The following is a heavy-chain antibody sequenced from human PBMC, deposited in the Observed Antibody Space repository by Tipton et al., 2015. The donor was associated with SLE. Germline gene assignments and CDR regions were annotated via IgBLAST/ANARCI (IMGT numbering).Heavy chain of an antibody. D-gene: IGHD3-16*02. Sequence: SLRLSCAASGFTFRNYAMGWVRQAPWKGLEWGSGCGGTGGRTYYADSVQGRFTISRDNSENTLFLQMSSLRAEDTAVYYCAKEGLGRGGEFSRYYYMDGWGKGTTVIVSS. V-gene: IGHV3-23*01. CDR2: CGGTGGRT. CDR3: AKEGLGRGGEFSRYYYMDG. J-gene: IGHJ6*03. CDR1: GFTFRNYA.